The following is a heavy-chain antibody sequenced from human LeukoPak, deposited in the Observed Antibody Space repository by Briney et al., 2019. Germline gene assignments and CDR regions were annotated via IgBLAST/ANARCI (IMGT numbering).Heavy chain of an antibody. J-gene: IGHJ4*02. D-gene: IGHD6-19*01. Sequence: GGSLRLSCAASGFTFSSYGMHWVRQAPGKGLEWVADISYDGSNKYYAASMKGRFTISRDNSKYTLCLQMNSLRADDTAVYYCATKSLAVAGTGRGSYWGQGTLVTVSS. V-gene: IGHV3-30*03. CDR1: GFTFSSYG. CDR2: ISYDGSNK. CDR3: ATKSLAVAGTGRGSY.